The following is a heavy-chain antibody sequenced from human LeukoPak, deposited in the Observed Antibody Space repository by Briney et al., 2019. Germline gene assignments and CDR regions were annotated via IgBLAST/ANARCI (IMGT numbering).Heavy chain of an antibody. V-gene: IGHV3-30*03. Sequence: GGSLRLSCAASGFTVSSNYMSWVRQAPGKGLEWVAVISYDGSNKYYADSVKGRFTISRDNAKNSLYLQMNSLRAEDTAVYYCARAFDYWGQGTLVTVSS. CDR3: ARAFDY. J-gene: IGHJ4*02. CDR2: ISYDGSNK. CDR1: GFTVSSNY.